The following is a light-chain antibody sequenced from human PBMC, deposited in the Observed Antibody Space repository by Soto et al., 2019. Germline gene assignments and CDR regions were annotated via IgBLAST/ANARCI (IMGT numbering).Light chain of an antibody. CDR3: QQYNNWPRT. V-gene: IGKV3-15*01. CDR2: GAS. CDR1: QSVGSN. J-gene: IGKJ3*01. Sequence: EIVSTQSRVTLSLSPAERSTPSCRASQSVGSNLLAWYQQKPGQAPRLLIYGASTRATGIPARFSGSGSGTEFTLTISSLQSEDFAVYYCQQYNNWPRTFGPGPKVDI.